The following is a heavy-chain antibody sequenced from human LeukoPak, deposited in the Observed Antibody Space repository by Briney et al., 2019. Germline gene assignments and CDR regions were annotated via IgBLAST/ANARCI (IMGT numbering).Heavy chain of an antibody. Sequence: ARSLRLSCAAAGFTFAMDAMRWVRQAPGAGLGWVSGSSWNSGSIGYADSVKGRFPISRANAQKSLYLQMNSLRVEDPALYSCAKDVGYCSSTSCHFFDYWGQGTLVTVSS. CDR2: SSWNSGSI. J-gene: IGHJ4*02. D-gene: IGHD2-2*01. V-gene: IGHV3-9*01. CDR3: AKDVGYCSSTSCHFFDY. CDR1: GFTFAMDA.